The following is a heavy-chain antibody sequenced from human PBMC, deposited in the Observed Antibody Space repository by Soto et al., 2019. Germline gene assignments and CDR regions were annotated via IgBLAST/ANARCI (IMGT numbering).Heavy chain of an antibody. Sequence: QVQLVQSGAEVKKPGSSVKVSCKASGGTFSSYTISWVRQAPGQGLEWMGRIIPILGIANYAQKFQGSVTXXADKSTGTAYMELSSLRSEDTAVYYCAREVIGMDVWGQGTTVTVSS. V-gene: IGHV1-69*08. CDR3: AREVIGMDV. J-gene: IGHJ6*02. CDR1: GGTFSSYT. D-gene: IGHD2-21*01. CDR2: IIPILGIA.